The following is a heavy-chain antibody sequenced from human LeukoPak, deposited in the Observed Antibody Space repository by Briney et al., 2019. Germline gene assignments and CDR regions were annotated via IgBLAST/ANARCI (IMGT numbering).Heavy chain of an antibody. V-gene: IGHV1-2*02. Sequence: ASVKVSCKASGYTFTGYYMHWVRQAPGQGLEWMGWINPNSGGTNYAQKFQGRVTMTTDTSTSTAYMELSRLRSDDTAVYYCARERLHTRGFDYWGQGTLVTVSS. CDR2: INPNSGGT. J-gene: IGHJ4*02. CDR3: ARERLHTRGFDY. CDR1: GYTFTGYY. D-gene: IGHD2-15*01.